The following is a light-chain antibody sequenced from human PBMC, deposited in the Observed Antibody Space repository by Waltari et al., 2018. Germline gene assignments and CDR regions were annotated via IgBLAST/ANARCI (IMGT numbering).Light chain of an antibody. CDR3: QHYVRLPVT. V-gene: IGKV3-20*01. J-gene: IGKJ1*01. CDR2: GAS. CDR1: QRCSRT. Sequence: VLTQSPGTLSLSPGERATLSCRASQRCSRTLAWYQQKPGQAPRLLIYGASTRATGIPDRFSGSGSGTDFSLTISRLEPEDFAVYYCQHYVRLPVTFGQGTKVEIK.